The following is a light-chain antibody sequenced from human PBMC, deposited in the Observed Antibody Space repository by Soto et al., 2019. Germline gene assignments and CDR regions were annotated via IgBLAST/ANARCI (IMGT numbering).Light chain of an antibody. J-gene: IGKJ1*01. CDR2: GAS. Sequence: EIVMTQSPATLSVSPGERATLSCWASQSVSSNLAWLQQKPGQAPRLLIYGASTRATGIPARFSGSGSGTEFTLTISSLQSEDFAVYYCHQYNNWPPWTFGQGTKVDIK. CDR3: HQYNNWPPWT. V-gene: IGKV3-15*01. CDR1: QSVSSN.